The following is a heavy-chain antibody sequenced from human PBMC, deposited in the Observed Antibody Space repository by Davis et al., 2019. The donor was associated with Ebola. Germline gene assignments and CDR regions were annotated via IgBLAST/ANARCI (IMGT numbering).Heavy chain of an antibody. V-gene: IGHV3-7*01. Sequence: GESLKISCAASGFTFNSYSMTWVRQAPGKGLEWVANIKQDGSEKYYVDSVKGRFTISRDNSNNLLYLQMNSLRAEDTAVYYCAIPDCSGANCYSVYIKNWGQGTLVTVSS. D-gene: IGHD2-15*01. CDR2: IKQDGSEK. CDR1: GFTFNSYS. J-gene: IGHJ4*02. CDR3: AIPDCSGANCYSVYIKN.